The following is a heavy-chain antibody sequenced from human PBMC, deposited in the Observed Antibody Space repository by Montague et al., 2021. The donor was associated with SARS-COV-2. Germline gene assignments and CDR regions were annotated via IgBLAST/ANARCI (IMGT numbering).Heavy chain of an antibody. V-gene: IGHV3-30-3*01. CDR2: ISYDGSNK. CDR1: GFTFSSYA. D-gene: IGHD2/OR15-2a*01. J-gene: IGHJ6*02. Sequence: YRSLSLSASGFTFSSYAMHWVRQAPGKGLEWVAVISYDGSNKYYADSVKGRFTISRDNSKNTLYLQMNSLRAEDTAVYYCARVLGGYYGMDVWGQGTTVTVSS. CDR3: ARVLGGYYGMDV.